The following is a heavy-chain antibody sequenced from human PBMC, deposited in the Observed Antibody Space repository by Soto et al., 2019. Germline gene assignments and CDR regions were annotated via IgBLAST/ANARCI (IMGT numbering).Heavy chain of an antibody. CDR1: GFTFSNAW. Sequence: PGGSLRLSCAASGFTFSNAWMNWVRQAPGKGLEWVGRIKSKTDGGTTDYAAPVKGRFTISRDDSKNTLYLQMNSLKTEDTAVYYCTTDVVIYYDILTGYPDWGQGTLVTVSS. J-gene: IGHJ4*02. CDR2: IKSKTDGGTT. D-gene: IGHD3-9*01. V-gene: IGHV3-15*07. CDR3: TTDVVIYYDILTGYPD.